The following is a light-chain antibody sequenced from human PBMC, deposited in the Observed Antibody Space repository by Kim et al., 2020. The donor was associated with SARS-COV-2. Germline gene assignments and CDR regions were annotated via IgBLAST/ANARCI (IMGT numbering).Light chain of an antibody. CDR2: DVS. J-gene: IGLJ1*01. CDR3: CSYASGSAYV. V-gene: IGLV2-14*03. CDR1: NSSVSDSAY. Sequence: GQSSTISCTGPNSSVSDSAYVSWYQQHPGKAPKLIIFDVSNRPSGVSSRFSGSKSGNTASLTISGLQDEDEADYYCCSYASGSAYVFGTGTKVTVL.